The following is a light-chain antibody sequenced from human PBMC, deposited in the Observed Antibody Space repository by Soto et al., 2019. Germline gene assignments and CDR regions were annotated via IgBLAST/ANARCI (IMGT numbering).Light chain of an antibody. J-gene: IGKJ4*02. CDR2: DAS. CDR1: QSVSSY. V-gene: IGKV3-11*01. CDR3: QQRSNWPLT. Sequence: EIVLTQSPATLSLSPGERATLSCRASQSVSSYLAWYQQKPGQAPRLLIYDASNRATGIPAKVSGSGTGTECTHTVSSLEREDFAVYYCQQRSNWPLTFGGRTKVEIK.